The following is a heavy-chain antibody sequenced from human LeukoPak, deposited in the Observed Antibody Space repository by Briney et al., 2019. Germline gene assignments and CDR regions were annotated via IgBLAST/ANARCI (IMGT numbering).Heavy chain of an antibody. D-gene: IGHD1-1*01. CDR3: AKDGGYNWNDDYAFDP. V-gene: IGHV1-18*01. Sequence: ASVTVSCKASGYTFTSYGISWVRQAPGQGLEWMGWISAYNGNTNYAQKLQGRVTMTTDTSTSTAYMELRSLRSDDTAVYYCAKDGGYNWNDDYAFDPWGQGTLVTVSS. CDR2: ISAYNGNT. J-gene: IGHJ5*02. CDR1: GYTFTSYG.